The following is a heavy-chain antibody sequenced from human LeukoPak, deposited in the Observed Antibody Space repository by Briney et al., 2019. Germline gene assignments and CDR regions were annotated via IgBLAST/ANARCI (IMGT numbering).Heavy chain of an antibody. CDR3: ARQAPYDSSGYYRVGDY. V-gene: IGHV4-39*01. Sequence: SETLSLTCTVPGGSISSSSYYWGWIRQPPGKGLEWIGSIYYSGSTYYSPSLKSRVTISVDTSKNQFSLKLSSVTAADTAVYYCARQAPYDSSGYYRVGDYWGQGTLVTVSS. D-gene: IGHD3-22*01. CDR2: IYYSGST. J-gene: IGHJ4*02. CDR1: GGSISSSSYY.